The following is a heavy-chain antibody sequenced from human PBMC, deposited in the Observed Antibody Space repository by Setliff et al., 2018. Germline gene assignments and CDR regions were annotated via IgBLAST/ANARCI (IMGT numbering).Heavy chain of an antibody. V-gene: IGHV4-59*11. CDR3: ARGRGDCGGGDCYQDLYYFDY. Sequence: SETLSLTCTVSGGSISSHYWSWIRQPPGKGLEWIGSIYYSGSTNYNPSLKSRVTISVDTSKNQFSLKLSSVTAADTAVYYCARGRGDCGGGDCYQDLYYFDYWGQGTLVTSPQ. D-gene: IGHD2-21*02. CDR1: GGSISSHY. J-gene: IGHJ4*02. CDR2: IYYSGST.